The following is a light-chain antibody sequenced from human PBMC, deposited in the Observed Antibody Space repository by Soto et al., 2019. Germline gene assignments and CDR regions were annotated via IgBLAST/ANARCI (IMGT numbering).Light chain of an antibody. CDR3: CSYAGISTSV. J-gene: IGLJ2*01. V-gene: IGLV2-23*02. CDR1: SSDVGSYNL. Sequence: QSVLTQPASVSGSPGQSITISCTGTSSDVGSYNLVSWYQQHPGKAPKLMIYEVSKRPSGVSNRFSGSKSGNTASLTISGLQAEDEADYYCCSYAGISTSVFGGGTQLTVL. CDR2: EVS.